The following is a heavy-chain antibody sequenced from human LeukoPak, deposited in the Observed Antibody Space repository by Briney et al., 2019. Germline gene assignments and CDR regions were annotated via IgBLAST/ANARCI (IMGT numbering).Heavy chain of an antibody. CDR3: ARDSDIVVVVAADGFDY. J-gene: IGHJ4*02. D-gene: IGHD2-15*01. V-gene: IGHV3-48*03. Sequence: GGSLRLSCATSGFTFSNYEMNWVRQAPGKGLECVSFINSSDSILYYADSVKGRLTISRDNAKNSLYLQMNSLRAEDTAVYYCARDSDIVVVVAADGFDYWGQGTLVTVSS. CDR1: GFTFSNYE. CDR2: INSSDSIL.